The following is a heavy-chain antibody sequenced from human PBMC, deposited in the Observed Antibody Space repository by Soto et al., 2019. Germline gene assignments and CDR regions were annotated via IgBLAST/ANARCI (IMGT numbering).Heavy chain of an antibody. Sequence: QVQLVQSGAEVKKPGSSVKVSCKASGGTFSSYAISWVRQAPGQGLEWMGGIIPIFGTANYAQKFQGRVTITADKSTSTAYMELSSLSSEETAVYYCSSEPESCSGGSCYSGRWFDPWGQGTLVTVSS. J-gene: IGHJ5*02. CDR2: IIPIFGTA. D-gene: IGHD2-15*01. CDR1: GGTFSSYA. V-gene: IGHV1-69*06. CDR3: SSEPESCSGGSCYSGRWFDP.